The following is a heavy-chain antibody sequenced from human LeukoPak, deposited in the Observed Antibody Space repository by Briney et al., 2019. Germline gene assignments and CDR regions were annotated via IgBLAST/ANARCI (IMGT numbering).Heavy chain of an antibody. CDR2: INDYTGNT. Sequence: LETLSLTCDVFGGSFTDYFWTWIRQSPGKGLEWIGEINDYTGNTNYNPPLNSRVSISLEKSKNQFSLELRSVTAADTAVYYCARGRIAKIVVVHSFHYGMDVWGQGTTVTVSS. V-gene: IGHV4-34*01. CDR1: GGSFTDYF. CDR3: ARGRIAKIVVVHSFHYGMDV. D-gene: IGHD3-22*01. J-gene: IGHJ6*02.